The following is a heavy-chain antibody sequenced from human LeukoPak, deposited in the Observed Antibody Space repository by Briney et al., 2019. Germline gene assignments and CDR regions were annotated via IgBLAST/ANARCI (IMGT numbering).Heavy chain of an antibody. D-gene: IGHD6-6*01. CDR1: GGSFSGYY. CDR3: ARGLVEYSSSEGYY. CDR2: INHSGST. V-gene: IGHV4-34*01. J-gene: IGHJ4*02. Sequence: KPSETLSLTCAVYGGSFSGYYWSWIRQPPGKGLEWIGEINHSGSTNYNPSLKSRVTISVDTSKNQFSLKLSSVTAADTAVYYCARGLVEYSSSEGYYWGQGTLVTDSS.